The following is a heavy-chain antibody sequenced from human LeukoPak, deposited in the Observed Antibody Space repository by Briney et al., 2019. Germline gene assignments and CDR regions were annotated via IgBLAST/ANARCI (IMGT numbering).Heavy chain of an antibody. CDR1: GFTFTSSA. J-gene: IGHJ4*02. V-gene: IGHV1-58*01. Sequence: ASMKVSCKASGFTFTSSAVQRVRQARGQRLEWIGWIVVGSGNTNYAQKFQERVTITRDMSTSTAYMELSSLRSEDTAVYYCAADSGYDWDYWGQGTLVTVSS. D-gene: IGHD5-12*01. CDR2: IVVGSGNT. CDR3: AADSGYDWDY.